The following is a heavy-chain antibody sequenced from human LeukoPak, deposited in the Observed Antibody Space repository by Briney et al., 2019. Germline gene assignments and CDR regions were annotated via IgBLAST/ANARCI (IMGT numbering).Heavy chain of an antibody. D-gene: IGHD3-22*01. CDR3: STDPFYDSAGFAF. CDR2: IEAKAHGGTT. V-gene: IGHV3-15*04. CDR1: GFTFSNYW. J-gene: IGHJ4*02. Sequence: GGSLRLSCAASGFTFSNYWMNWVRQAPGKGLEWVGRIEAKAHGGTTDYAAPVKGRFTISRDDSKNTLYLLMSSLKTEDTAVYYRSTDPFYDSAGFAFWGQGTLVTVS.